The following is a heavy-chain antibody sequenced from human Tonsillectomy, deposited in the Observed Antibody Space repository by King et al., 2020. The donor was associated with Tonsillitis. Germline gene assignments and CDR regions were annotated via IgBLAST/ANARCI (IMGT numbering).Heavy chain of an antibody. D-gene: IGHD4-17*01. Sequence: VQLVESGGGLVQPGGSLRLSCAASGFTFSSYPMHWVRQAPGKGLEYVSAISSNGGSTYYANSVKVRFTISRDNSKNTLYLQMGSLRAEDMAVYYCARVGVRYGDYGNYWYFDLWGRGTLVTVSS. CDR3: ARVGVRYGDYGNYWYFDL. CDR2: ISSNGGST. CDR1: GFTFSSYP. V-gene: IGHV3-64*01. J-gene: IGHJ2*01.